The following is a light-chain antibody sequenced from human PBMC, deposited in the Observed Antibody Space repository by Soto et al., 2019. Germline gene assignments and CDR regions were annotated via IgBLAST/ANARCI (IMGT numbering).Light chain of an antibody. Sequence: IVFTQYPATLSLSPGERYTLSCMASQSVTSRYLAWYQQKPGQDPRLLIYGASNRATGIPERFSGSGSGTDFTLTISSLEPEDFAVYYCQPYGTSPITVGPVTRLENK. J-gene: IGKJ5*01. CDR2: GAS. CDR1: QSVTSRY. CDR3: QPYGTSPIT. V-gene: IGKV3-20*01.